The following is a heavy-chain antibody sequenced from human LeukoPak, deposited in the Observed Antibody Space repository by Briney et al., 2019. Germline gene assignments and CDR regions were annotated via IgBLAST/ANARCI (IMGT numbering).Heavy chain of an antibody. CDR1: GGSISSYY. CDR2: IYYSGST. J-gene: IGHJ5*02. Sequence: SETLSLTCTVSGGSISSYYWSWIRQPPGKGLEWIEYIYYSGSTNYNPSLKSRVTISVDTSKNQFSLKLSSVTAADTAVYYCARGYYDSSGSNWFDPWGQGTLVTVSS. V-gene: IGHV4-59*01. CDR3: ARGYYDSSGSNWFDP. D-gene: IGHD3-22*01.